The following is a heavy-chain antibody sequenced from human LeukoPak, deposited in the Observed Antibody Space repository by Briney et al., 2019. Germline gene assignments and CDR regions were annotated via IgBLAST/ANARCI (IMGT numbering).Heavy chain of an antibody. CDR1: GGSFSGYY. Sequence: SETLSLTCAVYGGSFSGYYWSWIRQPPGKGLEWIGEINHGGSTNYNPSLKSRVTISVDTSKNQFSLKLSSVTAADTAVYYCARGGLYYYDSDYWGQGTLVTVSS. J-gene: IGHJ4*02. CDR2: INHGGST. CDR3: ARGGLYYYDSDY. V-gene: IGHV4-34*01. D-gene: IGHD3-22*01.